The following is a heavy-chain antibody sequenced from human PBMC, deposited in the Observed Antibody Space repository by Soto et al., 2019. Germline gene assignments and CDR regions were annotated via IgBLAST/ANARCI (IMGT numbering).Heavy chain of an antibody. CDR3: ARGSGRQPAMDDY. CDR2: ISSSSSYI. Sequence: GSSLRLSYAASGFTFRGYSLNWVLQAPGKGLEWVSSISSSSSYIYYADSVKGRFTISRDNSKTSMYPQMNSLMAEDTGVYNRARGSGRQPAMDDYWGQAPLVPVSS. D-gene: IGHD5-18*01. CDR1: GFTFRGYS. V-gene: IGHV3-21*01. J-gene: IGHJ4*02.